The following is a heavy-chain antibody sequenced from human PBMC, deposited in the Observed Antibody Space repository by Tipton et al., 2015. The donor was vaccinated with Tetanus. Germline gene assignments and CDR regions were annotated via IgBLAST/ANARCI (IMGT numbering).Heavy chain of an antibody. V-gene: IGHV3-33*01. J-gene: IGHJ4*02. D-gene: IGHD1-1*01. CDR1: GFSFASYG. CDR3: ARANNEFPKKGPFDS. CDR2: IFDDGSST. Sequence: SLRLSCAASGFSFASYGMHWVRQAPGKGLEWMATIFDDGSSTYYADSVKGRYSISRDNSKNMLYLEMNSARAEDTAVYYCARANNEFPKKGPFDSWGQGSLVIVSS.